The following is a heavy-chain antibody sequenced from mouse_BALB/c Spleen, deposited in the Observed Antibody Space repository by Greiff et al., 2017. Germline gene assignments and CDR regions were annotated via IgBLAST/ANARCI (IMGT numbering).Heavy chain of an antibody. J-gene: IGHJ4*01. V-gene: IGHV14-1*02. Sequence: EVKLQESGAELVRPGALVKLSCKASGFNIKDYYMHWVKQRPEQGLEWIGWIDPENGNTIYDPKFQGKASITADTSSNTAYLQLSSLTSEDTAVYYCAMDYWGQGTSVTVSS. CDR1: GFNIKDYY. CDR3: AMDY. CDR2: IDPENGNT.